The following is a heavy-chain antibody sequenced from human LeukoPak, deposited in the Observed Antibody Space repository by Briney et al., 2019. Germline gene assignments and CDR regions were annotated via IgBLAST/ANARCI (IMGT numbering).Heavy chain of an antibody. CDR3: ARQAVAPYNWFDP. D-gene: IGHD6-19*01. CDR1: GGSITSSY. J-gene: IGHJ5*02. CDR2: INHSGST. Sequence: SETLSLTCTVSGGSITSSYWSWIRQPPGKGLEWIGEINHSGSTNYNPSLKSRVTISVDTSKNQFSLKLSSVTAADTAVYYCARQAVAPYNWFDPWGQGTLVTVSS. V-gene: IGHV4-34*01.